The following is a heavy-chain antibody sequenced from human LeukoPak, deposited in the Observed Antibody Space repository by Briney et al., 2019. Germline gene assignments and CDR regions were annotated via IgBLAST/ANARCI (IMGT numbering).Heavy chain of an antibody. CDR2: ISWNSGSI. CDR3: AKVGQGLQYYYYMDV. CDR1: GFRFDDYA. D-gene: IGHD2/OR15-2a*01. J-gene: IGHJ6*03. Sequence: PGRSLRLSCVASGFRFDDYAMHWVRQAPGKGLEWVSGISWNSGSIDYADSVRGRFTISRDNVKNSLYLQMNSLKAEDTALYSCAKVGQGLQYYYYMDVWGKGTTVSASS. V-gene: IGHV3-9*01.